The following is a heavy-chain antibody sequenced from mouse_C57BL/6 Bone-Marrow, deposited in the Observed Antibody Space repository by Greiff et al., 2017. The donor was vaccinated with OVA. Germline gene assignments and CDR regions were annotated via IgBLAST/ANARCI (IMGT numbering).Heavy chain of an antibody. CDR3: ARWGGQLRPSYYFDY. V-gene: IGHV1-18*01. CDR1: GYTFTDYN. J-gene: IGHJ2*01. CDR2: INPNNGGT. D-gene: IGHD3-2*02. Sequence: EVQLQQSGPELVKPGASVKIPCKASGYTFTDYNMDWVKQSHGKSLEWIGDINPNNGGTIYNQKFKGKATLTVDKSSSTAYMELRSLTSEDTAVYYCARWGGQLRPSYYFDYWGQGTTLTVSS.